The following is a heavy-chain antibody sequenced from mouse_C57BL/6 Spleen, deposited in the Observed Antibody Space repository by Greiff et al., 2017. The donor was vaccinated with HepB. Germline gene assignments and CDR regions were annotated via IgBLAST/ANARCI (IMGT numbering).Heavy chain of an antibody. Sequence: EVQLVESGGGLVQPGGSLSLSCAASGFTFTDYYMSWVRQPPGKALEWLGFIRNKANGYTTEYSASVKGRFTISRDNSQSILYLQMNALRAEDSATYYCARITTLYYYAMDYWGQGTSVTVSS. CDR1: GFTFTDYY. CDR2: IRNKANGYTT. D-gene: IGHD1-1*01. CDR3: ARITTLYYYAMDY. J-gene: IGHJ4*01. V-gene: IGHV7-3*01.